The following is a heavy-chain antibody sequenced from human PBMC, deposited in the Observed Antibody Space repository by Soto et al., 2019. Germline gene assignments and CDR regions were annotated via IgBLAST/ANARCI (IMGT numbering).Heavy chain of an antibody. CDR3: ARGSALYYYYYMDV. V-gene: IGHV1-46*03. CDR1: GYTFTSHY. CDR2: INPSGGST. J-gene: IGHJ6*03. D-gene: IGHD3-3*01. Sequence: ASVRVSCRASGYTFTSHYMQWVGQAPGQGLEWMGIINPSGGSTSYAKKFQGRVTMTRDTSTSTVYMELSSLRSEDTAVYYCARGSALYYYYYMDVWGKGTTVTVSS.